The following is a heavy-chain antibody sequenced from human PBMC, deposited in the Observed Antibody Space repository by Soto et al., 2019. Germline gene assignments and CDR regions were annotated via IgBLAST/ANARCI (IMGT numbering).Heavy chain of an antibody. D-gene: IGHD4-17*01. CDR2: INPNSGGT. CDR3: ARSTYGDPLDY. CDR1: GYTFAGFY. V-gene: IGHV1-2*02. J-gene: IGHJ4*02. Sequence: GASVKVSCKASGYTFAGFYMHWVRQAPGQGLEWMGWINPNSGGTNYAQNFQGRVTMTRDASISTGYMELSRLRYDDTSVYYCARSTYGDPLDYWGQGTLVTVSS.